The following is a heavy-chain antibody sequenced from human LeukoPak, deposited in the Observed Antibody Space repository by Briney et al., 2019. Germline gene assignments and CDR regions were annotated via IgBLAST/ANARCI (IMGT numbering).Heavy chain of an antibody. D-gene: IGHD3-16*02. Sequence: ASVKVSCKASGYTFTSYGISWVRQAPGQGLAWMGWISVYNGNTKYAQKVQGRVTMTTDTSTTTDYMELSSLRSEDTAVYYCARDNSVGDIAWWFDPWGQGTLVTVSS. V-gene: IGHV1-18*01. CDR1: GYTFTSYG. CDR3: ARDNSVGDIAWWFDP. J-gene: IGHJ5*02. CDR2: ISVYNGNT.